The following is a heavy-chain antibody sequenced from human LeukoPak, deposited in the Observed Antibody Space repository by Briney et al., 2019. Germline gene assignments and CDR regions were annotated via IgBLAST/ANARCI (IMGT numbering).Heavy chain of an antibody. J-gene: IGHJ4*02. D-gene: IGHD4-17*01. CDR2: ISSSGSTI. V-gene: IGHV3-11*01. Sequence: GGSLRLSCAASGFTFSDYYMSWIRQAPGKGLEWASYISSSGSTIYYADSVKGRFTISRDNAKNSLYLQMNSLRAEDTAVYYCARDFETTVTIFDYWGQGTLVTVSS. CDR3: ARDFETTVTIFDY. CDR1: GFTFSDYY.